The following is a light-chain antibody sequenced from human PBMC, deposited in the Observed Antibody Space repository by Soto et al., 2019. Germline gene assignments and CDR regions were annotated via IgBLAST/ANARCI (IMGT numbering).Light chain of an antibody. CDR3: ATWDDSLDGPV. Sequence: QAVVTQPPSVSGTPGQRVTISCSGSRSNIGTQVVSWFQHLPGTAPKVLINNNSERPSGVPDRISGSKSGTSASLAISGLQSEDEGDYYCATWDDSLDGPVFGGGTKLTVL. V-gene: IGLV1-44*01. J-gene: IGLJ3*02. CDR1: RSNIGTQV. CDR2: NNS.